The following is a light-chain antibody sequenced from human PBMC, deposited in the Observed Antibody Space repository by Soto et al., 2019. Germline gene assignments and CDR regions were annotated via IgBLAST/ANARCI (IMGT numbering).Light chain of an antibody. V-gene: IGLV2-8*01. CDR3: SSYSGSNNFV. CDR1: NSDVGGYNY. J-gene: IGLJ1*01. CDR2: EVS. Sequence: QSVLTQPPSASGSPGQSVTISCTGTNSDVGGYNYVSWYQHHPGKAPKLMIYEVSKRPSGVPDRFSGSKSGNTASLTVSGLQAEEEADYYCSSYSGSNNFVFGTGTKVTVL.